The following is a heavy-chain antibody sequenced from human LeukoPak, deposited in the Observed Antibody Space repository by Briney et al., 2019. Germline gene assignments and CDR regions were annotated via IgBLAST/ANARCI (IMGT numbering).Heavy chain of an antibody. Sequence: ESLKISCKGFGYTFSNHWIAWLRQMPGKGLEWMGIMYPGDSDTRYSPSFQGRVTFSVDKSIATAYLEWSSLKASDTALYYCARRGVLDGLDVWGQGTTVTVSS. V-gene: IGHV5-51*01. CDR1: GYTFSNHW. CDR2: MYPGDSDT. J-gene: IGHJ6*02. CDR3: ARRGVLDGLDV. D-gene: IGHD3-3*01.